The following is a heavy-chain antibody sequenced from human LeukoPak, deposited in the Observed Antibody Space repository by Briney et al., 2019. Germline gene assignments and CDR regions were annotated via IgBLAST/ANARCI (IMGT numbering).Heavy chain of an antibody. Sequence: GGSLRLSCAASGFTFSSYGMHWVRQAPGKGLEWVAVISYDGSNKYYADSVKGRFTISRDNSKNTLYLQMNSLRAEDTAVYYCAKDYAVVRGVIGYFDYWGQGTLVTVSA. D-gene: IGHD3-10*01. CDR3: AKDYAVVRGVIGYFDY. V-gene: IGHV3-30*18. CDR1: GFTFSSYG. J-gene: IGHJ4*02. CDR2: ISYDGSNK.